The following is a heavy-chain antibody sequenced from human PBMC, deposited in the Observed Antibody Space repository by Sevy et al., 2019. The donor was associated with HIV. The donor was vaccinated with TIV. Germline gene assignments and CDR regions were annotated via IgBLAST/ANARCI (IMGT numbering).Heavy chain of an antibody. CDR1: GFTFSSYG. Sequence: GGSLRLSCAASGFTFSSYGIHWVRQAPGKGLEWVALISYDGNYKYYADSVKGRFTISRDNSKNTVNLQMDSLRADDTAVYYCAKDTRTWISSPGDWGQGTLVTVSS. CDR3: AKDTRTWISSPGD. J-gene: IGHJ4*02. CDR2: ISYDGNYK. V-gene: IGHV3-30*18. D-gene: IGHD2-2*03.